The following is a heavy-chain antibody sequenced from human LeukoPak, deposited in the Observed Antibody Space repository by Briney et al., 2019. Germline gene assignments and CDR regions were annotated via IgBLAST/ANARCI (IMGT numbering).Heavy chain of an antibody. Sequence: PSETLSLTCTVSGGSISSGSYYWGWIRQPPGKGLEWIGNIYYSGRTYQKTSLKSRVTISIDTSKNQFSLRLTSVTAADTAFYYCARGSNSNLWYGWFDPWGQGTLVTVSS. CDR3: ARGSNSNLWYGWFDP. CDR2: IYYSGRT. D-gene: IGHD1-7*01. J-gene: IGHJ5*02. CDR1: GGSISSGSYY. V-gene: IGHV4-39*07.